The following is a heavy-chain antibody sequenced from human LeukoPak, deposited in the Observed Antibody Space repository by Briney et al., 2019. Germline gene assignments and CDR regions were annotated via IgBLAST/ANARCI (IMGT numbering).Heavy chain of an antibody. D-gene: IGHD2-2*01. CDR1: GFTFSSYS. Sequence: GGSLRLSCAASGFTFSSYSMNWVRQAPGKGLEWVSSISSSSSYIYYAGSVKGRFTISRDNAKNSLYLQMNSLRAEDTAVYYCATRVSSTTSPAHWGQGTLVTVSS. CDR2: ISSSSSYI. J-gene: IGHJ4*02. CDR3: ATRVSSTTSPAH. V-gene: IGHV3-21*01.